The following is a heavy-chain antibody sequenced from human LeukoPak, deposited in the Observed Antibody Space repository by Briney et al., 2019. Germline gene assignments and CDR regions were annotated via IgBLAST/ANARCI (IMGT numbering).Heavy chain of an antibody. V-gene: IGHV3-23*01. D-gene: IGHD5-12*01. Sequence: GGSLRLSCAASGFTFSSYAMSWVRQAPGKGREWVSAISGSGGSTYYADSVKGRFTISRDNSKNTLYLQMNSLRAEDTAVYYCASQEEMATISAPRYWGQGTLVTVSS. CDR1: GFTFSSYA. J-gene: IGHJ4*02. CDR2: ISGSGGST. CDR3: ASQEEMATISAPRY.